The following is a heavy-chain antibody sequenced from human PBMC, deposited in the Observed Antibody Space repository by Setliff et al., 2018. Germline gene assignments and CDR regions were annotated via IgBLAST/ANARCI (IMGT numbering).Heavy chain of an antibody. J-gene: IGHJ4*02. V-gene: IGHV3-23*03. D-gene: IGHD1-7*01. CDR3: ARDLFRNSGGLYC. CDR2: ISAAGTSI. CDR1: GFTFSSDA. Sequence: PGGSLRLSCAASGFTFSSDAMTWVRQAPGEGLQWVSIISAAGTSIYYADSVKGRFTISRDNSENTLYLQMNSLRADDTAMYYCARDLFRNSGGLYCWGQGTLVTVSS.